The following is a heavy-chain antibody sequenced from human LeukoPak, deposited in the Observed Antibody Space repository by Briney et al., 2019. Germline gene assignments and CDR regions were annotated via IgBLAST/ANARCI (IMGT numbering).Heavy chain of an antibody. D-gene: IGHD2-15*01. CDR2: IYYSGSTNT. Sequence: SETLSLTCSVSGGSISTYYWSWIRQPPGKGLEWIGYIYYSGSTNTNYNPSLKSRVNISVDTSKIQFSLKLSSVTAADTAVYYCARGYCSGGSCSLLDYWGQGTLVTVSS. V-gene: IGHV4-59*01. J-gene: IGHJ4*02. CDR3: ARGYCSGGSCSLLDY. CDR1: GGSISTYY.